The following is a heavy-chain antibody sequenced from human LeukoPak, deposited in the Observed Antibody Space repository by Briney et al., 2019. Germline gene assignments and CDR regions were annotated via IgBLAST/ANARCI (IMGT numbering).Heavy chain of an antibody. D-gene: IGHD3-10*01. CDR2: IYHSGTT. Sequence: SDALSLTCAVSGYSITSSSWWGWIRQPPGKGLEWIGYIYHSGTTYYNPSLQSRVTMSVDTSKNQFSLKLSSVTAVDTAVYYCARKENVYYYFDYWGQGTLVTVSS. J-gene: IGHJ4*02. CDR1: GYSITSSSW. V-gene: IGHV4-28*01. CDR3: ARKENVYYYFDY.